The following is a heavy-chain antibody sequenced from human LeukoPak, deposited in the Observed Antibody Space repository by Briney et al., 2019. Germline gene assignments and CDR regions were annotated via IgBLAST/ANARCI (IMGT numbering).Heavy chain of an antibody. Sequence: SETLSLTCAVYGGSFGGYYWSWIRQPPGKGLEWIGEINHSGSTNYNPSLKSRVTISVDTSKNQFSLKLSSVTAADTAVYYCARGSIHYYDSSGYDYWGQGTLVTVSS. V-gene: IGHV4-34*01. CDR3: ARGSIHYYDSSGYDY. D-gene: IGHD3-22*01. CDR1: GGSFGGYY. J-gene: IGHJ4*02. CDR2: INHSGST.